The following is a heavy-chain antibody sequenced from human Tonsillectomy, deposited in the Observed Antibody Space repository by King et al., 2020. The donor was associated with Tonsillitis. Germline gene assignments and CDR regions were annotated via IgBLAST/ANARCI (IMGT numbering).Heavy chain of an antibody. CDR2: IYTGGST. CDR1: GGSISSGSYY. Sequence: QLQESGPGLVKPSQTLSLTCTVSGGSISSGSYYWTWIRQPAGKGLEWIGHIYTGGSTSYNPSLKSRVTISIDTSKNQFSLKLSPVTAADTAVYYCASGDYYDSLDSWGQGTLVTVSS. D-gene: IGHD3-22*01. CDR3: ASGDYYDSLDS. V-gene: IGHV4-61*02. J-gene: IGHJ4*02.